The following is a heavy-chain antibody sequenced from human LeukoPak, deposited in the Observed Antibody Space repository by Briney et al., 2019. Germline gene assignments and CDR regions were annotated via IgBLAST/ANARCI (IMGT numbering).Heavy chain of an antibody. CDR1: GFTFSSYE. D-gene: IGHD5-12*01. J-gene: IGHJ4*02. CDR2: ISSSGSTI. CDR3: ARERGYSGYDYFIDSPSDY. Sequence: GGSLRLSCAASGFTFSSYEMNWFRQAPGKGLEWVSYISSSGSTIYNADSVKGRFTISRDNAKNSLYLQMNSLRAEDTAVYYCARERGYSGYDYFIDSPSDYWGQGTLVTVSS. V-gene: IGHV3-48*03.